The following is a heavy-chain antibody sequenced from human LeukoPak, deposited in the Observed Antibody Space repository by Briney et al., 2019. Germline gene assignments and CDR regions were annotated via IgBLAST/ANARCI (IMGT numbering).Heavy chain of an antibody. CDR2: ISGSGGST. V-gene: IGHV3-23*01. CDR1: GFTFTNYD. J-gene: IGHJ4*02. Sequence: GGSLRLSCAASGFTFTNYDMNWVRQAPGKGLEWVSAISGSGGSTYYADSVKGRFTISRDNSKNTLYLQMNSLRAEDTAVYYCAKQGYSSGWYGVDYWGQGTLVTVSS. D-gene: IGHD6-19*01. CDR3: AKQGYSSGWYGVDY.